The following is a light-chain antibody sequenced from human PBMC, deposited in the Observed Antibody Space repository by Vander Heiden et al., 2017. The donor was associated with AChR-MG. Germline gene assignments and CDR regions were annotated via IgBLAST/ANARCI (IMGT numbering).Light chain of an antibody. Sequence: SALTHPRSVSGSPGPSVTISCTGTSSDVGGYNYVSWYQQHPGKAHKLMIYDGRKRPAGVPDRFSGSKSGNTASLTISGLQAEEEADYYGCSYAGSYTVVFGGGTKLTVL. J-gene: IGLJ2*01. CDR2: DGR. V-gene: IGLV2-11*01. CDR3: CSYAGSYTVV. CDR1: SSDVGGYNY.